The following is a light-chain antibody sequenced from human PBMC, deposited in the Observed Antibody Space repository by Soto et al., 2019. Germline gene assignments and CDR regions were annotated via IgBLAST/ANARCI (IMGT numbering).Light chain of an antibody. J-gene: IGLJ3*02. CDR1: ISDVGGYNY. CDR3: ISYTSSGTGV. Sequence: QSALTQPASVSGSPGQSLTISCTGSISDVGGYNYVSWYQHHPGKPPKLLIHKVTNRPSGVSNRFSGSKSGSTASLTISGVQAEDEADYYCISYTSSGTGVFGGGTKLTVL. CDR2: KVT. V-gene: IGLV2-14*01.